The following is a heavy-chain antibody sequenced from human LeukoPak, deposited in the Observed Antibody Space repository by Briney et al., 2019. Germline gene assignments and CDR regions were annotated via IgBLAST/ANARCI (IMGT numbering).Heavy chain of an antibody. CDR2: INSDGSST. J-gene: IGHJ4*02. D-gene: IGHD3-10*01. CDR3: ASRAYYCGTGFDY. V-gene: IGHV3-74*01. CDR1: GFTFSSYW. Sequence: GGSLRLSCAASGFTFSSYWMHWVRQAPGKGLVWVSRINSDGSSTSYADSVKGRFTISRDNAKNTLYLQMNSLRAEDTAVYYCASRAYYCGTGFDYWGQGTLVTVSS.